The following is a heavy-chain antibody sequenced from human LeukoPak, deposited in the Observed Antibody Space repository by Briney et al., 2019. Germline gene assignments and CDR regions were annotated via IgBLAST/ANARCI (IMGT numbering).Heavy chain of an antibody. V-gene: IGHV3-74*01. CDR1: GFTFSSYW. CDR2: ISSDRSAT. CDR3: ARGAMTTVTDFDY. Sequence: GGSLRLSCAVSGFTFSSYWMHWVRQAPGKGLVWVSRISSDRSATDYADSVKGRFTISRDNAMRAVYLQMNSLKPEDTAVYYCARGAMTTVTDFDYWGQGTLVTVSS. D-gene: IGHD4-17*01. J-gene: IGHJ4*02.